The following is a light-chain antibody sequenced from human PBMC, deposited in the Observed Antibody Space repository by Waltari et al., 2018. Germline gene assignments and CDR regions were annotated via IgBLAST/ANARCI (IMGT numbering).Light chain of an antibody. V-gene: IGLV3-9*01. J-gene: IGLJ2*01. CDR2: RDN. CDR1: HNGRRN. Sequence: PRPVSGALGTTDNLPWEGNHNGRRNVSWYQQKPGQAPILLIYRDNNRPSGVPERFSGSNSGNTATLSISRAQAGDEADYFCRVCASSTNAVFGGGTKLTVL. CDR3: RVCASSTNAV.